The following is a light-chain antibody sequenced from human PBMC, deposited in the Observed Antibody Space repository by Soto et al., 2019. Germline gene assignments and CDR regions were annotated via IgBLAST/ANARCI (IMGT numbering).Light chain of an antibody. CDR1: QGINKF. J-gene: IGKJ1*01. Sequence: DIQMTQSPSSLSASVGDRVTITCRAGQGINKFLAWYQQKPGEVPKLLIHAATTLQSGVPSRFSGSGSGTDFTLTISGLQPEDVATYYCQKYNSDPPWTFGQGTRVEIK. V-gene: IGKV1-27*01. CDR2: AAT. CDR3: QKYNSDPPWT.